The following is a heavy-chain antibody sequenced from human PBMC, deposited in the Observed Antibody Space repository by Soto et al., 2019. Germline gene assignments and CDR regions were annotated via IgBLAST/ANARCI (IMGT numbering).Heavy chain of an antibody. J-gene: IGHJ5*02. V-gene: IGHV1-18*01. D-gene: IGHD3-10*01. CDR3: ARDYYYGSGSYYNEPPPVDP. Sequence: GASVKVSCKASGYTFTSYGISWVRQAPGQGLEWMGWISAYNGNTNYAQKLQGRVTMTTDTSTSTAYMELRSLRSDDTAVYYCARDYYYGSGSYYNEPPPVDPWGQGTLVTVSS. CDR1: GYTFTSYG. CDR2: ISAYNGNT.